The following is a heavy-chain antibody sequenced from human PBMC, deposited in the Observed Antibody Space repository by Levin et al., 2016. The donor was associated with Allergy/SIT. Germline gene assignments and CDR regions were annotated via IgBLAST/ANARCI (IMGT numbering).Heavy chain of an antibody. J-gene: IGHJ4*02. CDR1: GFPFSAYA. Sequence: GGSLRLSCAASGFPFSAYAMSWVRQTPGKGLQWVSAISGNGGTTYYIDSVKGRFTISRDNSKNTLYLQMISLRAEDTAVYYCAKDMGPLGYCGADCYSRYFDYWGQGTLVTVSS. CDR2: ISGNGGTT. CDR3: AKDMGPLGYCGADCYSRYFDY. V-gene: IGHV3-23*01. D-gene: IGHD2-21*02.